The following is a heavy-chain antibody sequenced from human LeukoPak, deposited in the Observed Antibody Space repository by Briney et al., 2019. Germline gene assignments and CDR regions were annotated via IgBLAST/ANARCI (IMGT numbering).Heavy chain of an antibody. CDR3: AVLRGVVVPAAMERAYYYYYGMDV. V-gene: IGHV3-21*01. CDR1: GFTFSSYS. J-gene: IGHJ6*02. D-gene: IGHD2-2*01. Sequence: SGGSLRLSCAASGFTFSSYSMNWVRQAPGKGLEWVSSISSSSSYTYYADSVKGRFTISRDNAKNSLYLQMNSLRAEDTAVYYCAVLRGVVVPAAMERAYYYYYGMDVWGQGTTVTVSS. CDR2: ISSSSSYT.